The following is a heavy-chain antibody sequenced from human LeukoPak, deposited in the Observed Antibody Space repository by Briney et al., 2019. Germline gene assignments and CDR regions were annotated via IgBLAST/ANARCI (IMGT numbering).Heavy chain of an antibody. D-gene: IGHD6-19*01. CDR3: ARESESSGWYDY. J-gene: IGHJ4*02. V-gene: IGHV3-43*02. Sequence: GGSLRLSCAAPGFMFHDYAIHWVRQAPGKGLEWVSLISGDGGSTFYADSVKGRFTISRDNSKNSLYLQMNSLRSDDTASYYCARESESSGWYDYWGQGTLVTVSS. CDR1: GFMFHDYA. CDR2: ISGDGGST.